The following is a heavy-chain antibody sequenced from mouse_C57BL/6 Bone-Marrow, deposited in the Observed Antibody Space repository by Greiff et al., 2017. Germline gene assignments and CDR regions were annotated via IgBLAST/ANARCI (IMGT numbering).Heavy chain of an antibody. CDR1: GYTFTEYT. V-gene: IGHV1-62-2*01. CDR3: ARHEGYHWYFDV. J-gene: IGHJ1*03. CDR2: FYPGSGSI. D-gene: IGHD2-12*01. Sequence: QVQLQQPGAELVKPGASVKLSCKASGYTFTEYTIHWVKQRSGQGLEWIGWFYPGSGSIKYNEKFKDKATLTSDKSSSTVYMGLSRLTSEDSAVYCCARHEGYHWYFDVWGTGTTVTVSS.